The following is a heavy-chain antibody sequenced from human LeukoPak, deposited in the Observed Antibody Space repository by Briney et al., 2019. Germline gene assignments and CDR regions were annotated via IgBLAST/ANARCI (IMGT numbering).Heavy chain of an antibody. CDR3: ARASDDWNDEGYFDY. J-gene: IGHJ4*02. CDR2: IKSDGSST. Sequence: PGVSLRLSCAASGFTFSSYWMHWVRQAPGKGLVWVSRIKSDGSSTSYADPVKGRFTISRDNAKNSLYLQMNSLRAEDTAVYYCARASDDWNDEGYFDYWGQGTLVTVSS. CDR1: GFTFSSYW. D-gene: IGHD1-1*01. V-gene: IGHV3-74*01.